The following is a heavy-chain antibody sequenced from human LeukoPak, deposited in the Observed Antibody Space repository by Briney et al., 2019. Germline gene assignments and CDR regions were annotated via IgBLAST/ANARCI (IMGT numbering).Heavy chain of an antibody. Sequence: ASVKVSCKASGGTFSSYAISWVRQAPGQGLEWMGGIIPILGIANYAQKFQGRVTITADKSTSTAYMELSSLRSEDTAVYYCARDNRWLQYDAFDIWGQGTMVTVSS. CDR3: ARDNRWLQYDAFDI. CDR2: IIPILGIA. CDR1: GGTFSSYA. D-gene: IGHD5-24*01. V-gene: IGHV1-69*10. J-gene: IGHJ3*02.